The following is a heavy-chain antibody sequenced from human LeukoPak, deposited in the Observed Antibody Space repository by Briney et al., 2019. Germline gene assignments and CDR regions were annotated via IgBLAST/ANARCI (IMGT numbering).Heavy chain of an antibody. J-gene: IGHJ6*02. CDR1: GFTFSSYG. Sequence: GGSLRLSCAASGFTFSSYGMHWVRQAPGKGLEWVAVISYDGSNKYYADSVKGRFTISRDNAKNTLYLQMNSLRAEDTAVYYCRGPPYYYYGMDVWGQGTTVTVSS. D-gene: IGHD3-10*01. CDR2: ISYDGSNK. CDR3: RGPPYYYYGMDV. V-gene: IGHV3-30*03.